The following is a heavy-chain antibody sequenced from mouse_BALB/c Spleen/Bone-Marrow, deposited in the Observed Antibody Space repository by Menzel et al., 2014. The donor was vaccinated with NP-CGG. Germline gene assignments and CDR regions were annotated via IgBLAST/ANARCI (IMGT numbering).Heavy chain of an antibody. V-gene: IGHV2-2*02. J-gene: IGHJ4*01. CDR2: IWSGGST. D-gene: IGHD4-1*01. CDR3: TRNWDDYAMDY. Sequence: VHLVESGPGLVQPSQSLSITCTVSGFSLTSFGIHWVRQSPGKGLEWLGVIWSGGSTDYNAAFISRLSISKDNPKSQVFFKMNSLQANDTAIYYCTRNWDDYAMDYWGQGTSVTVSS. CDR1: GFSLTSFG.